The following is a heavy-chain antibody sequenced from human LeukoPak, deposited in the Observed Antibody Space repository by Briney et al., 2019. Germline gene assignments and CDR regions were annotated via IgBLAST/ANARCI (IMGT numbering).Heavy chain of an antibody. CDR2: IIPIFGTA. CDR3: ARDRTRRWLQQDGFDI. CDR1: GGTFSIYA. D-gene: IGHD5-24*01. V-gene: IGHV1-69*01. Sequence: ASVKVSCKASGGTFSIYAIVWVRQAPGQGLEWMGGIIPIFGTADYAQKFQGRVTITADEATSTAYMDRRSRRSEDTAVYYCARDRTRRWLQQDGFDIWGQGTMVTVSS. J-gene: IGHJ3*02.